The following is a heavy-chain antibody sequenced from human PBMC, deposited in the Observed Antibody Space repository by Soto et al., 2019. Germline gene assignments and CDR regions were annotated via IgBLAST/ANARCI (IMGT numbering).Heavy chain of an antibody. V-gene: IGHV3-30*18. J-gene: IGHJ4*02. CDR2: VSSDGGRR. CDR1: GFIFQNFG. CDR3: AKSWNLDFSATWYAPDY. D-gene: IGHD6-13*01. Sequence: PGGSLRLSCEASGFIFQNFGMHWVRQAAVKGLEWLVVVSSDGGRRYYADSVRGRLNISRDNPKNTLHLQLDRLSADDTAVYYCAKSWNLDFSATWYAPDYWGQGTLVTVSS.